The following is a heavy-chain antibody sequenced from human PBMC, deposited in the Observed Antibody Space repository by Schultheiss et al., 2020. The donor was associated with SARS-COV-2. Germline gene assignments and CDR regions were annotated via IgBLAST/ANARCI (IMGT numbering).Heavy chain of an antibody. Sequence: SCAASGFTFDDYAMHWVRQAPGKGLEWVSGISWNSGSIGYADSVKGRFTISRDNAKNSLYLQMNSLRAEDTALYYCARDGGDAFDYWGQGTLVTVSS. CDR3: ARDGGDAFDY. CDR2: ISWNSGSI. D-gene: IGHD3-10*01. V-gene: IGHV3-9*01. CDR1: GFTFDDYA. J-gene: IGHJ4*02.